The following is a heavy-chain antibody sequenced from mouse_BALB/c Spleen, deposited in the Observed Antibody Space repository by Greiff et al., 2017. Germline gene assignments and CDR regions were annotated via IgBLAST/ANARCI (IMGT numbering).Heavy chain of an antibody. CDR3: TRDHATGTCAY. D-gene: IGHD4-1*02. CDR1: GFTFSSYT. J-gene: IGHJ3*01. Sequence: EVKLMESGGGLVKPGGSLKLSCAASGFTFSSYTMSWVRQTPEKRLEWVATISSGGSYTYYPDSVKGRFTISRDNAKNTLYLQMSSLKSEDTAMYYCTRDHATGTCAYWGQGTLVTVSA. CDR2: ISSGGSYT. V-gene: IGHV5-6-4*01.